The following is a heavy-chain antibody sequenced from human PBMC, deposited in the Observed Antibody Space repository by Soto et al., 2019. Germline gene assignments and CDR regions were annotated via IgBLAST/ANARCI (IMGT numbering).Heavy chain of an antibody. V-gene: IGHV1-69*08. J-gene: IGHJ6*02. CDR2: IIPILGET. D-gene: IGHD3-16*01. CDR3: ARALGGRMDV. CDR1: GTIFSSYT. Sequence: QVQLVQSGAEVKKPGSSVRVSCKASGTIFSSYTISWVRQAPGQGLEWMGRIIPILGETNSAQKFQGRVTLTADKSTNTAYMELNSLRLEDTALYYCARALGGRMDVWGQGSTVTVSS.